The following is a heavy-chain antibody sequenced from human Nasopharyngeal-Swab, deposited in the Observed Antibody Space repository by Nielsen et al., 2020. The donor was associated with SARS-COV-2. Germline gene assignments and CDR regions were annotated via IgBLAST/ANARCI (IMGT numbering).Heavy chain of an antibody. J-gene: IGHJ4*02. D-gene: IGHD6-13*01. Sequence: SETLSLTCTVSGGSISSGSYYWRWIRQPAGKGLEWIGRIYTSGSTNYNPSLKSRVTISVDTSKNQFSLKLSSVTAADTAVYYCAREGSSWYKFDYWGQGTLVTVSS. V-gene: IGHV4-61*02. CDR3: AREGSSWYKFDY. CDR1: GGSISSGSYY. CDR2: IYTSGST.